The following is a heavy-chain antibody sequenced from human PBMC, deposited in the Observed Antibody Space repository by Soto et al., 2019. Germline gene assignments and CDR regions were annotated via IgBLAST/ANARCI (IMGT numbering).Heavy chain of an antibody. J-gene: IGHJ4*02. D-gene: IGHD2-15*01. CDR1: GFTFSNYG. Sequence: GGSLRLSCAASGFTFSNYGMHWVRQAPGKGLEWVALIWYDGNNKYYADSVKGRFTISRDNSKNTLYLQMNSLRAEDTAVYYCARDGYCSGGSCYSVPVFDFWVQGTLVTVSS. CDR2: IWYDGNNK. V-gene: IGHV3-33*01. CDR3: ARDGYCSGGSCYSVPVFDF.